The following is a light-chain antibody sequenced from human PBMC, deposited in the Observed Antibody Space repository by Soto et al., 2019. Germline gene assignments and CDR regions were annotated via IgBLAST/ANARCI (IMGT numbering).Light chain of an antibody. CDR1: QGINSY. J-gene: IGKJ5*01. V-gene: IGKV1-9*01. CDR3: QQRSNWQIT. CDR2: TAS. Sequence: DVQLTQSPSFLSASVGDRLTITCRASQGINSYLAWYQQKPGKAPQLLIYTASTLQSGVPSRFSGSASGTEFTLTISSLQPEDFATYYCQQRSNWQITFGQGTRLEIK.